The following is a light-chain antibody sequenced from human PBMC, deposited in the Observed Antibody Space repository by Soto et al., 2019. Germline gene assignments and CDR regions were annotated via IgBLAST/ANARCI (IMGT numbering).Light chain of an antibody. Sequence: DIQMTQSPSTLSASVGDRVSITCRASQSIGGWMAWYQQKPGQAPRLLIYQASNLESGVPSRFSGSGSGTEFTLAISSLQPDDFATYYCQQYNTGWTFGQGTKVEIK. CDR1: QSIGGW. J-gene: IGKJ1*01. CDR3: QQYNTGWT. V-gene: IGKV1-5*03. CDR2: QAS.